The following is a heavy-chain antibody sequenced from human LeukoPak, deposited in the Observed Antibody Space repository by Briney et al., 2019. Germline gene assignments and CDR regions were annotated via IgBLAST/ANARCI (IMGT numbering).Heavy chain of an antibody. Sequence: GGSLRLSCAASGFTFSSYGVHWVRQAPGKGLEWVAFIRYDGSNKYYADSVKGRFTISRDNSKNTLYLQMNSLRAEDTAMYYCAKGYHYYDSSGYYTDDYWGQGTLVTVSS. V-gene: IGHV3-30*02. D-gene: IGHD3-22*01. J-gene: IGHJ4*02. CDR1: GFTFSSYG. CDR3: AKGYHYYDSSGYYTDDY. CDR2: IRYDGSNK.